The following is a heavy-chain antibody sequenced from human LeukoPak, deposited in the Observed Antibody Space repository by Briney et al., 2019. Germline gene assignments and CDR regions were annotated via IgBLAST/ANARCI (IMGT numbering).Heavy chain of an antibody. J-gene: IGHJ4*02. D-gene: IGHD3-10*01. CDR1: GFTFSSYV. CDR2: ISGSGGNT. Sequence: GGSLRLSCAASGFTFSSYVMTWVRQAPGKGLEWVSGISGSGGNTYYTDSVKGRFTISRDNSKNTLYLKMNSLGDEDTAVYYWAKGVASFGDQWGQGTLVTVSS. CDR3: AKGVASFGDQ. V-gene: IGHV3-23*01.